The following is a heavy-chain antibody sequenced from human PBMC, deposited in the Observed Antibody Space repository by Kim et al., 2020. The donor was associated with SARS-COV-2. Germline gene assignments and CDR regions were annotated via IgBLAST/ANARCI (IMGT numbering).Heavy chain of an antibody. CDR1: GGSISSGSYY. CDR2: IYTSGST. Sequence: SETLSLTCTVSGGSISSGSYYWSWIRQPAGKGLECIGRIYTSGSTNYNPSLKSRVTISVDTSKNQFSLKLSSVTAADTAVYYCARASSRPDAFDIWGQGTMVTVSS. CDR3: ARASSRPDAFDI. J-gene: IGHJ3*02. V-gene: IGHV4-61*02. D-gene: IGHD6-13*01.